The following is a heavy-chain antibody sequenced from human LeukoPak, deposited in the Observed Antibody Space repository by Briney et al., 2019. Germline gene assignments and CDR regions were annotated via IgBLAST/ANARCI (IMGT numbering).Heavy chain of an antibody. D-gene: IGHD5-24*01. CDR2: INPNSGGT. Sequence: ASVKVSCKASGYTFTGYYMHWVRQAPGQGLEWMGWINPNSGGTNYAHKFQGRVTMTRDTSISTAYMELSRLRSDDTAVYYCAMLLEMATIDDYWGQGTLVTVSS. V-gene: IGHV1-2*02. CDR3: AMLLEMATIDDY. CDR1: GYTFTGYY. J-gene: IGHJ4*02.